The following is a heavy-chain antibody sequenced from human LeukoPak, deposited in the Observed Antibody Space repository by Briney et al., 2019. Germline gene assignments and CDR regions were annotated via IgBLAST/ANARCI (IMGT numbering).Heavy chain of an antibody. Sequence: SETLSLTCTVSGGSISNYYWSWIRQPPGKGLEWIGYIYYSGSTNYNPSLKSRVTISVDTSKNQFSLKLSSVTAADTAVYYCAREGLYTGDWFDPWGQGTLVTVSS. CDR2: IYYSGST. J-gene: IGHJ5*02. V-gene: IGHV4-59*12. CDR3: AREGLYTGDWFDP. D-gene: IGHD2-2*02. CDR1: GGSISNYY.